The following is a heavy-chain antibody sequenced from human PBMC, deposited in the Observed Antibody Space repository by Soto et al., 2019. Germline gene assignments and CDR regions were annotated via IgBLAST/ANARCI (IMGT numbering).Heavy chain of an antibody. J-gene: IGHJ4*02. Sequence: SETLSLTCNVSGGSISSYSWSWVRQPPGKGLEWIGYILNSGTTDYDPSLKSRASISIDTSKSQFFLKLNSVTAADTAVYFCAGFGTFTISGFFDYWGLGTLVTVSS. D-gene: IGHD3-3*02. CDR3: AGFGTFTISGFFDY. V-gene: IGHV4-59*01. CDR2: ILNSGTT. CDR1: GGSISSYS.